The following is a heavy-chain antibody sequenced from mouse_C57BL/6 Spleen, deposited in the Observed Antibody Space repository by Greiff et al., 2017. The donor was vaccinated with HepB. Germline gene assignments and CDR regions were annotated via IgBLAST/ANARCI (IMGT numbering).Heavy chain of an antibody. CDR1: GYTFTSYW. V-gene: IGHV1-69*01. D-gene: IGHD2-5*01. Sequence: VQLQQPGAELVMPGASVKLSCKASGYTFTSYWMHWVKQRPGQGLEWIGEIDPSDSYTNYNQKFKGKSTLTVDKSSSTAYMQLSSLTSEDSAVYYCARDGYSNYKGVFDYWGQGTTLTVSS. CDR3: ARDGYSNYKGVFDY. J-gene: IGHJ2*01. CDR2: IDPSDSYT.